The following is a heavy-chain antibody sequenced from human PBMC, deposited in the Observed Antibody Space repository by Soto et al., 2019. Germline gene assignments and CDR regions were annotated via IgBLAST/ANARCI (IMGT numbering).Heavy chain of an antibody. CDR1: GYTFIGYY. CDR2: INPNSGGA. V-gene: IGHV1-2*04. J-gene: IGHJ4*02. CDR3: AGSGGGYDMGDY. Sequence: QVQLVQSGAEVKKPGASVKVSCKASGYTFIGYYIHWVRQAPGQGLEWMGWINPNSGGAKYSQKFQAWVTMTSDTSMSTACMELSRLKADDTAVYYCAGSGGGYDMGDYWGQGTLVTVSS. D-gene: IGHD5-12*01.